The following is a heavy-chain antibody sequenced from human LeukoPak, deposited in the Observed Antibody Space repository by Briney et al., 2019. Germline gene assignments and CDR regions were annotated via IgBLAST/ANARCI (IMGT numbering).Heavy chain of an antibody. CDR1: GGSFSGYY. V-gene: IGHV4-34*09. CDR3: ARGYSLGV. D-gene: IGHD5-18*01. J-gene: IGHJ4*02. Sequence: SETLSLTCAVYGGSFSGYYWSWIRQPPGKGLEWIGYIYYSGSTYYNPSLKSRVTISVDTSKNQFSLKLSSVTAADTAVYYCARGYSLGVWGQGTLVTVSS. CDR2: IYYSGST.